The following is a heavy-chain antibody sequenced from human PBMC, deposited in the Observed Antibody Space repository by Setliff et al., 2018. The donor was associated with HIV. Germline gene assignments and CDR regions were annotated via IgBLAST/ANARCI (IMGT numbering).Heavy chain of an antibody. J-gene: IGHJ6*04. Sequence: PSETLSLTCTVSGGSISSYYRSWIRQPPGKGLEWMGYIYHSGTSNYNPSLKSRVTISVDTSKNQFSLKLSSVTAADTALYYCARVYGDYVEGAFDIWGKGTTVTVSS. CDR3: ARVYGDYVEGAFDI. CDR1: GGSISSYY. CDR2: IYHSGTS. V-gene: IGHV4-59*12. D-gene: IGHD4-17*01.